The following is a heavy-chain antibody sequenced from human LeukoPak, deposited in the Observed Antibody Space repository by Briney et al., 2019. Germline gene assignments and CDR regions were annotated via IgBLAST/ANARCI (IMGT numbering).Heavy chain of an antibody. D-gene: IGHD1-1*01. CDR3: TSLITAFANNLNYFDY. J-gene: IGHJ4*02. CDR1: GFTVSSNY. CDR2: IYSGGST. V-gene: IGHV3-53*05. Sequence: PGGSLRLSCAASGFTVSSNYMSWVRQAPGKGLEWVSVIYSGGSTYYADSVKGRFTISRDNSQNILYLQMNSLRTEDTAFYFCTSLITAFANNLNYFDYWGQGTLVTVSS.